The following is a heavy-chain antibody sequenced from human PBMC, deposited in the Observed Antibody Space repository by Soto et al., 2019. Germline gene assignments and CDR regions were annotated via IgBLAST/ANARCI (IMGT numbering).Heavy chain of an antibody. CDR2: VSVSGGTP. CDR3: AKPPYSSSPDYYYGIDV. J-gene: IGHJ6*02. CDR1: GFTFSSYA. V-gene: IGHV3-23*01. Sequence: EVQLLESGGGLVQPGGSMRLSCSASGFTFSSYAMRWVRQAPGKELEWVTDVSVSGGTPYYADSVKGRFTISQDNSKNPLYLQMNILRAEDTAAYYCAKPPYSSSPDYYYGIDVWGQGTTVTVSS. D-gene: IGHD6-6*01.